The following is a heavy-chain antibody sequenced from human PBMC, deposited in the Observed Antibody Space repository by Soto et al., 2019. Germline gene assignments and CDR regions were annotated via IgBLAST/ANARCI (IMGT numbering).Heavy chain of an antibody. J-gene: IGHJ4*02. Sequence: QVQLVESGGGLVKPGGSLRLSCAASGFAFSDYYMSWIRKAAGKGLEWISYISSSSTYTNYADSVKSRFTISRDNARNSLYLQMNSLRAEDAAVYHCERDRTGYDQIVDYWGQRRLVTVS. CDR3: ERDRTGYDQIVDY. CDR2: ISSSSTYT. D-gene: IGHD5-12*01. V-gene: IGHV3-11*05. CDR1: GFAFSDYY.